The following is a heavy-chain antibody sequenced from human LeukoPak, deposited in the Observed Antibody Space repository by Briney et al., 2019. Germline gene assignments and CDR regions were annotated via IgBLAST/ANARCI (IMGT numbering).Heavy chain of an antibody. V-gene: IGHV4-39*07. Sequence: SETLSLTCTVSDYYWGWIRQPPGKGLEWIGSIYDSGSTYYNPSLKSRVTISVDTSKNQFSLKLSSVTAADTAVYYCARYDFWSGPKFDYWGQGTLVTVSS. D-gene: IGHD3-3*01. CDR1: DYY. CDR3: ARYDFWSGPKFDY. J-gene: IGHJ4*02. CDR2: IYDSGST.